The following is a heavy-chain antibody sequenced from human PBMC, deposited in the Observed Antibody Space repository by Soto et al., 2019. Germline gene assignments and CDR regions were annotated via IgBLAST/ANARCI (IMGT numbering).Heavy chain of an antibody. Sequence: SETLSLTCTVSGGSISSGGYYWSWIRQHPGKGLEWIGYIYYSGSTYYNPSLKSRVTISVDTSKNQFSLKLSSVTAADTAVYYCARDKNDFWSGYPPTTLQLDVWGQGTTVTVSS. J-gene: IGHJ6*02. CDR1: GGSISSGGYY. CDR2: IYYSGST. V-gene: IGHV4-31*03. D-gene: IGHD3-3*01. CDR3: ARDKNDFWSGYPPTTLQLDV.